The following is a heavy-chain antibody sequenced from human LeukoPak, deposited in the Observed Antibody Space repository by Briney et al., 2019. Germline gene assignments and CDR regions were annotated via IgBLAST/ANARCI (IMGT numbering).Heavy chain of an antibody. CDR2: IQQDGSEK. J-gene: IGHJ4*02. Sequence: PGGSLRLSCAASGFTFSSYWMSWVRQTSGKGLEWVANIQQDGSEKNYVDSVKGRFTISRDTAKNSLYLQMNSLRAEDTAVYYCARGGSYGSFDYWGQGPLVTVSS. V-gene: IGHV3-7*01. CDR1: GFTFSSYW. D-gene: IGHD1-26*01. CDR3: ARGGSYGSFDY.